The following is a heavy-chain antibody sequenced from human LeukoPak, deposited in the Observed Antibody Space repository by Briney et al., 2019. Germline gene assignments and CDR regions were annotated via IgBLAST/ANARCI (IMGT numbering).Heavy chain of an antibody. D-gene: IGHD6-13*01. CDR3: ARDGEQLGKMGDAFDI. V-gene: IGHV4-39*07. Sequence: NPSETLSLTCTVSGGSISSSSYYWGWIRQPPGKGLEWIGRIYYSGSTYYNPSLKSRVTISVDTSKNQFSLKLSSVTAADTAVYYCARDGEQLGKMGDAFDIWGQGTMVTVSS. J-gene: IGHJ3*02. CDR1: GGSISSSSYY. CDR2: IYYSGST.